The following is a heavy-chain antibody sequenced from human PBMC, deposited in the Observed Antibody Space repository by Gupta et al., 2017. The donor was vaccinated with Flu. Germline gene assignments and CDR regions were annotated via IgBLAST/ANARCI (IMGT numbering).Heavy chain of an antibody. D-gene: IGHD3-16*01. Sequence: EVQLVESGGVLVKPVWSLRLSCAASGFSFPYPWMNWVRQAPGKGLEWVGRLKSETDGGTTDYAAPVKGRFTISRDDAKNTLFLQMNSVRTEDTAVYYCTTDSSGGIAFDIWGQGTMVTVS. CDR1: GFSFPYPW. CDR3: TTDSSGGIAFDI. CDR2: LKSETDGGTT. J-gene: IGHJ3*02. V-gene: IGHV3-15*01.